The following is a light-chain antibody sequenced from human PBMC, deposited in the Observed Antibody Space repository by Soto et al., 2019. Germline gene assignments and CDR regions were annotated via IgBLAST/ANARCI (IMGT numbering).Light chain of an antibody. CDR1: QSVASH. Sequence: EIVLTQSPATLSLSPWESAALSCRASQSVASHLAWYQQKPGQAPRLLIYGASTRATGIPARFSGSGSGTDFTLTISSLQSEDFAVYYCQQYHNWPPITFGQGTRLEIK. CDR3: QQYHNWPPIT. J-gene: IGKJ5*01. CDR2: GAS. V-gene: IGKV3-15*01.